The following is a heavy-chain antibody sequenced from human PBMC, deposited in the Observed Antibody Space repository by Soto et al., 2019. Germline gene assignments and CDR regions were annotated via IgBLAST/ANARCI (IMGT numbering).Heavy chain of an antibody. CDR1: GFTFSDYA. D-gene: IGHD5-12*01. CDR3: ATEMATINDAFDI. J-gene: IGHJ3*02. Sequence: GGSLRLSCAASGFTFSDYAMSWVRQAPGKGLEWVSGISGGGDGTYYADSVKGRFIISRDNSKNTLYLQMGSLRAEDMAVYYCATEMATINDAFDIWGQGTMVTVSS. V-gene: IGHV3-23*01. CDR2: ISGGGDGT.